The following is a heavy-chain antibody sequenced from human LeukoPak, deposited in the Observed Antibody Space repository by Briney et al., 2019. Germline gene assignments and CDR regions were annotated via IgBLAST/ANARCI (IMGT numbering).Heavy chain of an antibody. CDR1: GFTFSNAW. J-gene: IGHJ4*02. Sequence: PGGSLRLSCAASGFTFSNAWMSWVRQAPGKGLEWVGRIKSKTDGGTTDYAAPVKGRITISRDDSKNTLYLQMNSLKTEDTAVYYCTTYPYMVRGVINAYWGQGTLVTVSS. CDR3: TTYPYMVRGVINAY. V-gene: IGHV3-15*01. CDR2: IKSKTDGGTT. D-gene: IGHD3-10*01.